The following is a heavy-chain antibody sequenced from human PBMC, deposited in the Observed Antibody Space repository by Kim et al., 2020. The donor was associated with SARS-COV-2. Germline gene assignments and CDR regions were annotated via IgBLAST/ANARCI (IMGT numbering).Heavy chain of an antibody. CDR3: AKDHESSGWPTFDY. J-gene: IGHJ4*02. V-gene: IGHV3-23*01. D-gene: IGHD3-22*01. Sequence: EDSVKGRFTVSRDNAKNTLYLQMDSLRAEDTALYYCAKDHESSGWPTFDYWGQGILVTVSS.